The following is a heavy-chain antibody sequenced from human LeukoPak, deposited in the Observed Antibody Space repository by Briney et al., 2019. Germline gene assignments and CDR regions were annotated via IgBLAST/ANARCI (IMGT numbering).Heavy chain of an antibody. CDR3: ARGIAAAGD. V-gene: IGHV4-30-2*01. D-gene: IGHD6-13*01. J-gene: IGHJ4*02. Sequence: SETLSLTCTVSGGSISSGGDYWSWIRQPPGKGLEWIGYIYHSGSTYYNPSLKSRVTISVDRSKNQFSLKLSSVTAADTAVYYCARGIAAAGDWGQGTLVTVSS. CDR1: GGSISSGGDY. CDR2: IYHSGST.